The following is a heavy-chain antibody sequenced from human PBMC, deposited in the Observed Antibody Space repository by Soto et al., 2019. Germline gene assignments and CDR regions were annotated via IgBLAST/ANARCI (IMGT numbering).Heavy chain of an antibody. Sequence: EVQLLESGGGLVQPGGSLRLSCATSGFSFGSYGMSWVRQAPGKGLEWVSGLSGSGGSTYYADSVKGRFTVSRDNPKSPLYLQMNTLRADDTALYYCTKLQESIVFVSSYIHYWCRGTLVTVSS. CDR3: TKLQESIVFVSSYIHY. D-gene: IGHD2-21*01. CDR2: LSGSGGST. CDR1: GFSFGSYG. V-gene: IGHV3-23*01. J-gene: IGHJ4*02.